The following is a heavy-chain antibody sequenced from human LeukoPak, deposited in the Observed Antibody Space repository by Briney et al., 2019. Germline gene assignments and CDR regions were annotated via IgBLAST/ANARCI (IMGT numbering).Heavy chain of an antibody. V-gene: IGHV3-23*01. D-gene: IGHD5-18*01. J-gene: IGHJ6*02. CDR1: GFTFSHYA. Sequence: GGSLRLSCAASGFTFSHYAMTWVRQGPGQGLEWVSPVSESGDSIYYADSVKGRFIISRDNSKNTMYLQMNSLRAEDTAVYYCAKAPGYSYGTYYGMDVWGQGTTVTVSS. CDR3: AKAPGYSYGTYYGMDV. CDR2: VSESGDSI.